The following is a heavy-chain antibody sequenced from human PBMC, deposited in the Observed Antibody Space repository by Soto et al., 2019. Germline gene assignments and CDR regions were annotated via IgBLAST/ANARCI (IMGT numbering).Heavy chain of an antibody. CDR2: INAGNGRE. V-gene: IGHV1-3*01. J-gene: IGHJ4*02. CDR1: GYTFTSYT. CDR3: ARGGGWVGEASFDS. Sequence: QVQLEQSGAEVKKPGASVKVSCKTSGYTFTSYTLHWVRQAPGQGLEWMGWINAGNGREKYSQRSQERATLSTDKPAPTAYMELRRLRSENTAMYFGARGGGWVGEASFDSWGQGTLVTVSS. D-gene: IGHD3-10*01.